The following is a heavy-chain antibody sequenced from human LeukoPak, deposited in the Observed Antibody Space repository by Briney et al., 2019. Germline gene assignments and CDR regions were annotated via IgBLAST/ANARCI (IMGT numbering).Heavy chain of an antibody. V-gene: IGHV4-34*01. J-gene: IGHJ4*02. CDR1: GGSFSGYY. CDR3: ARGAITMIVE. D-gene: IGHD3-22*01. CDR2: INHSGST. Sequence: PSETLSLTCAVYGGSFSGYYWSWIRQPPGKGLEWIGEINHSGSTNYNPSLKSRVTISVDTSKNQFSLKLSSVTAADTAVYYCARGAITMIVEWGQGTLVTASS.